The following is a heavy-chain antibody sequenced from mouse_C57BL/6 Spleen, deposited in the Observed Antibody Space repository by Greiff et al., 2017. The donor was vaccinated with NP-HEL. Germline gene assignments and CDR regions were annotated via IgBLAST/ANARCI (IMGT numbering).Heavy chain of an antibody. CDR1: GYAFTNYL. J-gene: IGHJ4*01. CDR3: AGSDQGVRVGEYYAMDY. V-gene: IGHV1-54*01. CDR2: INPVSGGT. D-gene: IGHD1-3*01. Sequence: QVQLQQSGAELVRPGPSVKVSCKASGYAFTNYLIEWVKQRPGQSLESIGVINPVSGGTNYNEKFKGKATLTADKSSSTAYMQLSSLTSEDSATYECAGSDQGVRVGEYYAMDYWGQGTSVTVSS.